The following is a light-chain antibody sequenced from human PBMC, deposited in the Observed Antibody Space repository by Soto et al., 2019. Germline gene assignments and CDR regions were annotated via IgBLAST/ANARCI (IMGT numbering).Light chain of an antibody. CDR1: QGIRND. CDR3: LEDYNYPWT. Sequence: AIEMTQSPSSLSASVGDRVTITCRASQGIRNDLGWYQQKPGKAPKLLIYAARALQIGVPSRFSGSGFGTDFTLILSSLQPEACATYYYLEDYNYPWTFGQGTKVDIK. V-gene: IGKV1-6*01. CDR2: AAR. J-gene: IGKJ1*01.